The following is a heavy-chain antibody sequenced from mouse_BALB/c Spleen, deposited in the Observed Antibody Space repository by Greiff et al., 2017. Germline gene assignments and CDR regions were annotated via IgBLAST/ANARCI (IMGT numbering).Heavy chain of an antibody. CDR3: ARGGDYPFDY. CDR1: GYTFTDYA. V-gene: IGHV1S137*01. CDR2: ISTYYGDA. J-gene: IGHJ2*01. D-gene: IGHD2-4*01. Sequence: QVQLQQSGAELVRPGVSVKISCKGSGYTFTDYAMHWVKQSHAKSLEWIGVISTYYGDASYNQKFKGKATMTVDKSSSTAYMELARLTSEDSAIYYCARGGDYPFDYWGQGTTLTVSS.